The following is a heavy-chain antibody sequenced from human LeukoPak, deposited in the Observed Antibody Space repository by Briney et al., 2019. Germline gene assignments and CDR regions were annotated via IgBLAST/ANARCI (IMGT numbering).Heavy chain of an antibody. V-gene: IGHV4-4*07. D-gene: IGHD2-2*01. J-gene: IGHJ6*03. CDR3: ARVGLSSRGYYYYMDV. Sequence: KPSETLSLTCTVSGGSISSDYWSWSRQPAGKGLECIGHIYTSGSTNYNPSLTGRVTMSLDTSKNQFSLKLTSVTAADTAVYYCARVGLSSRGYYYYMDVWGRGTTVTVSS. CDR2: IYTSGST. CDR1: GGSISSDY.